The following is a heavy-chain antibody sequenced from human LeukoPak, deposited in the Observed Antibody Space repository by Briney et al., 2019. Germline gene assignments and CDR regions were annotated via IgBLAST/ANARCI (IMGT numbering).Heavy chain of an antibody. Sequence: ASVKVSCKASGYTFTSYGISWVRQAPRQGLEWMGWISAYNGNTNYAQKLQGRVTMTTDTSTSTAYMELRSLRSDDTAVYYCAATTVTTTYYYGMDVWGQGTTVTVSS. V-gene: IGHV1-18*01. CDR3: AATTVTTTYYYGMDV. J-gene: IGHJ6*02. D-gene: IGHD4-17*01. CDR1: GYTFTSYG. CDR2: ISAYNGNT.